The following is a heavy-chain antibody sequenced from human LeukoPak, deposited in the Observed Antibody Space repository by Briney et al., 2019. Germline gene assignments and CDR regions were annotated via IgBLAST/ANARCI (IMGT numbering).Heavy chain of an antibody. Sequence: ASVKVSCKASGYSFAGYGISWVRQAPGQGLEWIGWISTYSGNTNYAHNLQGRITVTTETSTCTAYMELRSLRSDDTAVYYCARVGAAPGHFDYWGQGTQLTVSS. J-gene: IGHJ4*02. V-gene: IGHV1-18*01. CDR2: ISTYSGNT. CDR3: ARVGAAPGHFDY. CDR1: GYSFAGYG. D-gene: IGHD6-13*01.